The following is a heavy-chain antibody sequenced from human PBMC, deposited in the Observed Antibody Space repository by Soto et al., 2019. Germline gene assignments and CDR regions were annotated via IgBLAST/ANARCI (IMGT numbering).Heavy chain of an antibody. Sequence: GESLKISCKGSGYSFTSYWIGWVRQMPGKGLEWMGIIYPGDSDTRYSPSFQGQVTTSADKSISTAYLQWSSLKASDTAMYYCARHIAYCGGDCHLDAFDIWGQGTMVTVSS. CDR1: GYSFTSYW. D-gene: IGHD2-21*02. CDR3: ARHIAYCGGDCHLDAFDI. V-gene: IGHV5-51*01. J-gene: IGHJ3*02. CDR2: IYPGDSDT.